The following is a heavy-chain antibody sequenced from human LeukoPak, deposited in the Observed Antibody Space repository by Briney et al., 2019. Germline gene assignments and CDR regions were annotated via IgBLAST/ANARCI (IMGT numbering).Heavy chain of an antibody. D-gene: IGHD6-6*01. CDR2: ISADGNEQ. V-gene: IGHV3-30-3*01. CDR3: AKDRERVSVYWYFDL. Sequence: PGGSLRLSCVDSGFIFRSYALHWLRQAPGKGLEGVAVISADGNEQYYADSVKGRFTMSRDNSKNTLFLQMTSLRAEDTAVYYCAKDRERVSVYWYFDLWGRGTLVTVSS. J-gene: IGHJ2*01. CDR1: GFIFRSYA.